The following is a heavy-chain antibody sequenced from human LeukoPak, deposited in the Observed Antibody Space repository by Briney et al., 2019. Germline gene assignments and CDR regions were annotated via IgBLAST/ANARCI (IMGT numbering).Heavy chain of an antibody. V-gene: IGHV3-30-3*01. Sequence: AGRSLRLSCAASGFTFSSYAMHWVRQAPGKGLEWVAVISYDGSNKYYADSVKGRFTISRDNSKNTLYLQMNSLRAEDTAVYYCARDPYSIDYYDSSGYYLDYWGQGTLVTVSS. CDR2: ISYDGSNK. CDR3: ARDPYSIDYYDSSGYYLDY. D-gene: IGHD3-22*01. J-gene: IGHJ4*02. CDR1: GFTFSSYA.